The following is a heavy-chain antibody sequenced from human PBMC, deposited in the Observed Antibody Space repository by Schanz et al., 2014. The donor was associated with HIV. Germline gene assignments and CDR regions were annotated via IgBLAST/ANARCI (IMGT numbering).Heavy chain of an antibody. J-gene: IGHJ6*02. CDR1: GFTFSSYG. CDR3: AKCPTMVRGTGMDV. Sequence: QVQLVESGGGVVQPGRSLRLSCAASGFTFSSYGMHWVRQAPGKGREWVAVISYDGSNKYYADSVKGRFTISRDNSKNTLYLQMNSLRAEDTAVYYCAKCPTMVRGTGMDVWGQGTTVTVSS. CDR2: ISYDGSNK. D-gene: IGHD3-10*01. V-gene: IGHV3-30*18.